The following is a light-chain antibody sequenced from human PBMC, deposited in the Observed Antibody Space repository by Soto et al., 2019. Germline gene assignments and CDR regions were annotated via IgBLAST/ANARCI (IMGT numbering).Light chain of an antibody. CDR2: LGS. J-gene: IGKJ4*01. CDR3: VQAFQPPLN. Sequence: DIVMTQSPLSLPVTPGEPASISCRSSQSLLHSNGYNYLDWYLQKPGQSPQLLISLGSNRASGVPTRVSGSGSGTDFSLKSSSVEAEEVGFDYGVQAFQPPLNFCGGTKVESK. V-gene: IGKV2-28*01. CDR1: QSLLHSNGYNY.